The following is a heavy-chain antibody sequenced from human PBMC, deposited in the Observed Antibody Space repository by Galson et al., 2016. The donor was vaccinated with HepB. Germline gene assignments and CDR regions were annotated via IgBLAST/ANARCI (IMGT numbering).Heavy chain of an antibody. V-gene: IGHV3-23*01. J-gene: IGHJ5*02. D-gene: IGHD1-26*01. CDR1: GFTFSDYA. CDR3: AKDLGRNGLGVTLHH. CDR2: ITTYGGGA. Sequence: SLRLSCAASGFTFSDYAMTWVRQAPGKGLEWVSCITTYGGGAYYPDSVKGRFTISRDDSKDTLYLQWDSLRGEDTAIYYCAKDLGRNGLGVTLHHWGQGTLVTVSS.